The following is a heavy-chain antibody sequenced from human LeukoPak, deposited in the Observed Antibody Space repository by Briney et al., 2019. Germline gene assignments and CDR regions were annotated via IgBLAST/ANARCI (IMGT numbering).Heavy chain of an antibody. CDR2: IIPILGIA. CDR1: GGTFSSYA. Sequence: GASVKVSCKASGGTFSSYAISWLRQAPGQGLEWMGRIIPILGIANYAQKFQGRVTITADKSTSTAYMELSSLRPEDTAVYYCARSERYYYDSSGSYYYYGMDVWGQGTTVTVSS. CDR3: ARSERYYYDSSGSYYYYGMDV. V-gene: IGHV1-69*04. D-gene: IGHD3-22*01. J-gene: IGHJ6*02.